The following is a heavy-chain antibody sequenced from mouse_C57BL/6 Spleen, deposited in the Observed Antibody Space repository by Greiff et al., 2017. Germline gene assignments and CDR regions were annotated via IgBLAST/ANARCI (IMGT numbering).Heavy chain of an antibody. CDR3: ARHDYYDYDGGFFDY. CDR2: ISSGGSYT. Sequence: EVQLVESGGDLVKPGGSLKLSCAASGFTFSSYGMSWVRQTPDKRLEWVATISSGGSYTYYPDSVKGRFTISRDNAKNTLYLQMSSLKSEDTAMYYCARHDYYDYDGGFFDYWGQGTTLTVSS. V-gene: IGHV5-6*01. D-gene: IGHD2-4*01. CDR1: GFTFSSYG. J-gene: IGHJ2*01.